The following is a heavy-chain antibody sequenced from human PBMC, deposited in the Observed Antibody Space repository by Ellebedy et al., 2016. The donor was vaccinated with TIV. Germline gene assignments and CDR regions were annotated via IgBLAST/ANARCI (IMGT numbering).Heavy chain of an antibody. V-gene: IGHV1-69*04. CDR2: IIPILGLA. D-gene: IGHD3-3*01. CDR3: ARDAIQFLEWVYKYAMDV. CDR1: GGTFSSYP. Sequence: AASVKVSCKASGGTFSSYPISWVRQAPGQGLQWLGRIIPILGLANYAQTFQGRLTITADKSTRTVYMELRSLTSKETAVYYCARDAIQFLEWVYKYAMDVWGQGTTVTVSS. J-gene: IGHJ6*02.